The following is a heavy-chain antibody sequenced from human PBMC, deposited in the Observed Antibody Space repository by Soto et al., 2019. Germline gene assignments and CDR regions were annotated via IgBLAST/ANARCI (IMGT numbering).Heavy chain of an antibody. Sequence: PGGSLRLSCAASGFTFSSYGMNWVRQAPGKGLEWVSYISSSSSTIYYADSVKGRFTISRDNAKNSLYLQMNSLRAEDTAVYYCARDLFLELQVAWGQGTLVTVSS. J-gene: IGHJ5*02. CDR3: ARDLFLELQVA. CDR1: GFTFSSYG. CDR2: ISSSSSTI. D-gene: IGHD3-3*01. V-gene: IGHV3-48*04.